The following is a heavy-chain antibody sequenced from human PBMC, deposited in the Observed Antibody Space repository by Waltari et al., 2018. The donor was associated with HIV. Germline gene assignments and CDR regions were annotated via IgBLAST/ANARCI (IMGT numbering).Heavy chain of an antibody. CDR3: ARRIAAAGNDY. D-gene: IGHD6-13*01. J-gene: IGHJ4*02. Sequence: EVQLVESGGGLVKPGGSLRLSCAASGFTFSSYSMNWVRQAPGKGLELVSTSSSSSSYIYYADSVKGRFTISRDNAKNSLYLQMNSLRAEDTAVYYCARRIAAAGNDYWGQGTLVTVSS. V-gene: IGHV3-21*01. CDR1: GFTFSSYS. CDR2: SSSSSSYI.